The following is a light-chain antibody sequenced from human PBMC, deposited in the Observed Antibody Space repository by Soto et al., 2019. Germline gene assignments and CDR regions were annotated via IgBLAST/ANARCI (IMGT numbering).Light chain of an antibody. CDR3: GTWDSRLSAVV. J-gene: IGLJ2*01. CDR2: ENN. CDR1: SSNIGNNY. V-gene: IGLV1-51*02. Sequence: QSVLTQPPSVSAAPGQKVTISCSGSSSNIGNNYVSWYQQLPGTAPKLLIYENNKRPSGMPDRFSGSKSGTAATLGITGLQTVDEDDSYCGTWDSRLSAVVFGGGTQLNVL.